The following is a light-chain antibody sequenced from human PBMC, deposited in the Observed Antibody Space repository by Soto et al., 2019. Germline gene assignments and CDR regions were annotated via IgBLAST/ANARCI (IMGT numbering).Light chain of an antibody. CDR2: DVS. Sequence: DIQMTQSPSTVSASVGDRITITCRASQSINTWLAWYRQRPGEAPQLLIYDVSTLAMGVPARFSGSGSGTDFTLSIRRLQADDFAHFYCQQYQTYSRTFGQGTKVEVK. CDR1: QSINTW. CDR3: QQYQTYSRT. J-gene: IGKJ1*01. V-gene: IGKV1-5*01.